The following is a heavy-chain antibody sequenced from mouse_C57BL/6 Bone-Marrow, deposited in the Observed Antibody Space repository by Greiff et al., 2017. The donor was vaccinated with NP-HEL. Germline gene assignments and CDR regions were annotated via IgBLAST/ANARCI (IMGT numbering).Heavy chain of an antibody. CDR2: ISSGSSTI. V-gene: IGHV5-17*01. Sequence: EVMLVESGGGLVKPGGSLKLSCAASGFTFSDYGMHWVRQAPEKGLEWVAYISSGSSTIYYADTVKGRFTISRDNAKNTLFLQMTSLRSEDAAMYDCARRGRSWFAYWGQGTLVTVSA. CDR3: ARRGRSWFAY. CDR1: GFTFSDYG. J-gene: IGHJ3*01.